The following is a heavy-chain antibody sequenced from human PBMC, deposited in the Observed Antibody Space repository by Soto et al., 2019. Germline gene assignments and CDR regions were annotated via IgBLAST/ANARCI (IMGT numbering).Heavy chain of an antibody. Sequence: QVQLQQWGAGLLKPSETLSLTCAVFGGSLSGYYWSWIRQTPGKGLEWIGEITHSGTTNYNPSLKRRVTISVDTTENQFSLKLSSVTAADTAVYYCARGGRDGDNWRFGPYYWGQGTLVTVSS. CDR3: ARGGRDGDNWRFGPYY. D-gene: IGHD3-16*01. J-gene: IGHJ4*02. CDR2: ITHSGTT. V-gene: IGHV4-34*02. CDR1: GGSLSGYY.